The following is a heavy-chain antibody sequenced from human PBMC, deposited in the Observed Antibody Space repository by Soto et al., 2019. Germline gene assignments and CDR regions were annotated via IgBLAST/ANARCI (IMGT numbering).Heavy chain of an antibody. CDR2: ISYDGSNK. CDR3: ARDRDSSSWYGYYYYYGMDV. D-gene: IGHD6-13*01. CDR1: GFTFSSYA. V-gene: IGHV3-30-3*01. J-gene: IGHJ6*02. Sequence: GGPLRLSCAASGFTFSSYAMHWVRQAPGKGLAWVAVISYDGSNKYYADSVKGRFTISRDNSKNTLYLQMNSLRAEDTAVYYCARDRDSSSWYGYYYYYGMDVWGQGTTVTVSS.